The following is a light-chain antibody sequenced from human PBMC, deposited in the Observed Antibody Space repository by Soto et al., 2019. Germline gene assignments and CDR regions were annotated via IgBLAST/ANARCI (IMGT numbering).Light chain of an antibody. CDR3: GTWDSSLSAV. CDR2: DNN. V-gene: IGLV1-51*01. CDR1: SSNIGSNY. J-gene: IGLJ2*01. Sequence: QSVLTQPPSVSAAPGQKVTISCSGSSSNIGSNYVAWYQHLPGTAPKLLIYDNNKRPSGIPDRFSGSKSGTTATLGITGLQTGDEADYYCGTWDSSLSAVFGGGTKLTV.